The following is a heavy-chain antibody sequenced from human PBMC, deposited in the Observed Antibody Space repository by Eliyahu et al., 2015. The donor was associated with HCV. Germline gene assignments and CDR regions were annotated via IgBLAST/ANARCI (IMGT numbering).Heavy chain of an antibody. D-gene: IGHD2/OR15-2a*01. Sequence: QVQLVQSGPEVKKPGSSVKVSCKASGGSVTSNAISWVRQAPGQGLEWMGGFIPALGTVIYAQRFQGRVTMTTDEFTNTAYMELSSLRSDDTAVYFCARKISPNWFDPWGQGTLVTVSS. CDR3: ARKISPNWFDP. CDR1: GGSVTSNA. V-gene: IGHV1-69*01. CDR2: FIPALGTV. J-gene: IGHJ5*02.